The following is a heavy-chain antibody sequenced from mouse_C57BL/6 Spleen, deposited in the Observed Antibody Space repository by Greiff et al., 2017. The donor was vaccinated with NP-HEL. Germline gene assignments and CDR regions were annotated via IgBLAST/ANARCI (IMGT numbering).Heavy chain of an antibody. V-gene: IGHV1-82*01. D-gene: IGHD2-1*01. J-gene: IGHJ4*01. CDR2: IYPGDGDT. CDR3: AREGFYYGNYGAMDY. CDR1: GYAFSSSW. Sequence: QVQLKESGPELVKPGASVKISCKASGYAFSSSWMNRVKQRPGKGLEWIGRIYPGDGDTNYNGKFKGKATLTADKSSSTAYMQLSSLTSEDSAVYFCAREGFYYGNYGAMDYWGQGTSVTVSS.